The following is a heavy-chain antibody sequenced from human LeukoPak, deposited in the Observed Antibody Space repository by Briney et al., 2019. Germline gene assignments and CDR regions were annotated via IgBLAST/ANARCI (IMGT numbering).Heavy chain of an antibody. CDR2: ISSSSSTI. CDR3: ARAGAPVVTPAGFDY. D-gene: IGHD4-23*01. Sequence: PGGSLRLSCAASGFTFSSYSMNWVRQAPGKGLEWVSYISSSSSTIYYADSVKGRFTISRDNAKNSLYLQMNSLRAEDTAVYYCARAGAPVVTPAGFDYWGQGTLVTVSS. CDR1: GFTFSSYS. V-gene: IGHV3-48*04. J-gene: IGHJ4*02.